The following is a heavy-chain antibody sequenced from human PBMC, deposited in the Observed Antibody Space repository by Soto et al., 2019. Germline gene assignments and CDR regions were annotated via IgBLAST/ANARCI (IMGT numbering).Heavy chain of an antibody. CDR2: ISYDGSNK. V-gene: IGHV3-30*18. D-gene: IGHD6-19*01. J-gene: IGHJ4*02. CDR3: AKDIGQWVAVAGRGRY. Sequence: QVQLVESGGGVVQPGRSLRLSCAASGFTFSSYGMHWVRQAPGKGLEWVAIISYDGSNKYYADSVKGRFTISRDNSKNTLYLQMNSLRAEDTALYYCAKDIGQWVAVAGRGRYWGQGTLVTVSS. CDR1: GFTFSSYG.